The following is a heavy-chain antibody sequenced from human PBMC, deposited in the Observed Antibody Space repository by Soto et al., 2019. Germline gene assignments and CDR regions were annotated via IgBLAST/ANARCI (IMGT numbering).Heavy chain of an antibody. CDR1: RGSISSGTNY. CDR3: ASSIAAAGASYYNYGMEV. CDR2: IYYSWST. Sequence: SETLSLTCTVSRGSISSGTNYWAWIRQPPGKGLEWIANIYYSWSTFYNPSLKSRVTISVDTSKNQFSLKLSSVTAADTAVYYCASSIAAAGASYYNYGMEVWGQGTTVTVSS. V-gene: IGHV4-39*07. D-gene: IGHD6-13*01. J-gene: IGHJ6*02.